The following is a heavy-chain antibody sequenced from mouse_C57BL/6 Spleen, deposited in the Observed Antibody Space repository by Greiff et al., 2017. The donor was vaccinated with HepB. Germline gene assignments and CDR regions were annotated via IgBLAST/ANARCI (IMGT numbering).Heavy chain of an antibody. D-gene: IGHD1-1*01. CDR3: ARPTVVATKGFAY. V-gene: IGHV5-17*01. CDR2: ISSGSSTI. CDR1: GFTFSDYG. Sequence: EVMLVESGGGLVKPGGSLKLSCAASGFTFSDYGMHWVRQAPEKGLEWVAYISSGSSTIYYADTVKGRFTISRDNAKNTLFLQMTSLRSEDTAMYYCARPTVVATKGFAYWGQGTLVTVSA. J-gene: IGHJ3*01.